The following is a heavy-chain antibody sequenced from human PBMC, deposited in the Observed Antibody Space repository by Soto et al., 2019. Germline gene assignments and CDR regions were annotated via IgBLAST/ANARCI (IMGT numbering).Heavy chain of an antibody. V-gene: IGHV3-23*01. CDR2: ITSDGRT. J-gene: IGHJ4*02. D-gene: IGHD4-17*01. Sequence: PGGSLRLSCGASGFTFSSYAMSWVRQAPGKGLEWVSIITSDGRTYYADSVKGRFTIPRDNSKNTVYLQMNSLRAEDTAVYYCAKDYSTVTTDPLSVVLFDYWGQGALVTVSS. CDR1: GFTFSSYA. CDR3: AKDYSTVTTDPLSVVLFDY.